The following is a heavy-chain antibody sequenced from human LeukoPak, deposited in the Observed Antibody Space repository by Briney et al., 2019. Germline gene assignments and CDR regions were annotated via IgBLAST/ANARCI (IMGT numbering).Heavy chain of an antibody. D-gene: IGHD5-18*01. J-gene: IGHJ4*02. Sequence: ASVTVSCKASGGTFSSYAISWVRQAPGQGLEWMGGIIPIFGTANYAQKFQGRVTITADESTSTAYMELSSLRSEDTAVYYCARDGVGTAIFWGQGTLVTVSS. CDR3: ARDGVGTAIF. CDR2: IIPIFGTA. CDR1: GGTFSSYA. V-gene: IGHV1-69*01.